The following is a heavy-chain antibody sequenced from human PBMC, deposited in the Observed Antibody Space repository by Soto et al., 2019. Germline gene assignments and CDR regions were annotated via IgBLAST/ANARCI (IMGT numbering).Heavy chain of an antibody. CDR1: GGSISSYY. CDR2: IYYSGST. D-gene: IGHD2-15*01. V-gene: IGHV4-59*08. CDR3: ARRCGGTLDY. J-gene: IGHJ4*02. Sequence: SETLSLTCTVSGGSISSYYWSWIRQPPGKGLEWIGYIYYSGSTNYNPSLKSRVTISVDTSKNQFSLKLSSVTAADTAVYYCARRCGGTLDYWGQGTLVTVSS.